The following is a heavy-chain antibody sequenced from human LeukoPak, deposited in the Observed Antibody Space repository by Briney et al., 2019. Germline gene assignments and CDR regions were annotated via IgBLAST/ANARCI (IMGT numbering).Heavy chain of an antibody. CDR3: ARRQYYGSGSSHFDY. CDR1: GGSFSGYY. Sequence: YPSETLSLTCAVYGGSFSGYYWSWIRQSPGNGLEWIGEINHSGSTNYNPSLKSRVTISTDTSKNQFSLKVKAVTAADATVYYCARRQYYGSGSSHFDYWGQGTLVTVSS. V-gene: IGHV4-34*01. D-gene: IGHD3-10*01. CDR2: INHSGST. J-gene: IGHJ4*02.